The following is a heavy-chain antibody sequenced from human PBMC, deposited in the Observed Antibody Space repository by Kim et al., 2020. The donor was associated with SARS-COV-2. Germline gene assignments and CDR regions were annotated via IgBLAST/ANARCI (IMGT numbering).Heavy chain of an antibody. D-gene: IGHD3-10*01. Sequence: SETLSLTCAVYGGSFSGYYWSWIRQPPGKGLEWIGEINHSGSTNYNPSLKSRVTISVDTSKNQFSLKLSSVTAADTAVYYCARPAGSYYKTSRYNWFDPWGQGTLVTVSS. CDR1: GGSFSGYY. V-gene: IGHV4-34*01. J-gene: IGHJ5*02. CDR3: ARPAGSYYKTSRYNWFDP. CDR2: INHSGST.